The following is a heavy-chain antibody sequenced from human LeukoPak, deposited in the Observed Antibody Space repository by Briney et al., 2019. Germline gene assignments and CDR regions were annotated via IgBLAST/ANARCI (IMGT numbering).Heavy chain of an antibody. CDR2: INHSGST. CDR3: ARDRPYYYYGMDV. Sequence: LETLSLTCAVYGGSFSGYYWSWIRQPPGKGLEWIGEINHSGSTNYNPSLKSRVTISVDTSKNQFSMKLSSVTAADTAVYYRARDRPYYYYGMDVWGQGTTVTVSS. J-gene: IGHJ6*02. V-gene: IGHV4-34*01. CDR1: GGSFSGYY.